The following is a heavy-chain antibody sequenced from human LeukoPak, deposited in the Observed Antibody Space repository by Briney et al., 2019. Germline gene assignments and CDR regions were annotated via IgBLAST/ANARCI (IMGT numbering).Heavy chain of an antibody. J-gene: IGHJ3*02. CDR3: ARDYVRPDIVVVPAAGDAFDI. V-gene: IGHV3-30*03. CDR1: GFAFSSYG. D-gene: IGHD2-2*01. Sequence: GGSLRLSCAASGFAFSSYGIHWVRQAPGEGLEWVAVILYDGSNKYYADSVKGRFTISRDNSKNTLYLQMNSLRAEDTAVYYCARDYVRPDIVVVPAAGDAFDIWGQGTMVTVSS. CDR2: ILYDGSNK.